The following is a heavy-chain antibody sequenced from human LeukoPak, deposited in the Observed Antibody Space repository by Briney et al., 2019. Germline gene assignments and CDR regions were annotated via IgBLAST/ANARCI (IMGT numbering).Heavy chain of an antibody. D-gene: IGHD3-10*01. CDR3: AKGGPHYGSGSYYAFDY. J-gene: IGHJ4*02. Sequence: GGSLRLSCAASGFTVSSNYMSWVRQAPGKGLEWVSVIYSGGSTYYADSVKGRFAISRDNSKNTLYLQMNSLRAEDTAVYYCAKGGPHYGSGSYYAFDYWGQGTLVTVSS. CDR1: GFTVSSNY. CDR2: IYSGGST. V-gene: IGHV3-53*05.